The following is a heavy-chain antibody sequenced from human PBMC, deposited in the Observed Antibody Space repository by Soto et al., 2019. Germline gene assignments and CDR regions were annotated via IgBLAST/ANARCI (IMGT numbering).Heavy chain of an antibody. V-gene: IGHV1-18*01. J-gene: IGHJ5*02. D-gene: IGHD2-2*01. CDR2: ISAYNGNT. CDR3: ARAHCSSTSCYGGVYWFDP. Sequence: QVQLVQSGAEVKKPGASVKVSCKASGYTFTSYGISWVRQAPGQGLEWMGWISAYNGNTNYAQKLQGRGTMTTDTSTSTAYMELRSLRSDDTAVYYCARAHCSSTSCYGGVYWFDPWGQGTLVTVSS. CDR1: GYTFTSYG.